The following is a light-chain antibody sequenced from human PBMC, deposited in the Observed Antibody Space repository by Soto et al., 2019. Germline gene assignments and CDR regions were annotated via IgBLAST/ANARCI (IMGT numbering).Light chain of an antibody. J-gene: IGLJ1*01. CDR3: SSYTTVSTLPYV. CDR2: EVS. V-gene: IGLV2-8*01. CDR1: SSDVGKYDY. Sequence: QSVLTQPPSASGSPGQSVTISCTGTSSDVGKYDYVSWFQHHPGKAPKLIIYEVSKRPSGVPDRFSGSKSGNTASLTISGLQPEDEADYYCSSYTTVSTLPYVFGTGTKLTVL.